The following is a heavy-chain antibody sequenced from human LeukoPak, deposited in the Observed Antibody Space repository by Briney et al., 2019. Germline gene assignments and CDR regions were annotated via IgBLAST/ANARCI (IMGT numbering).Heavy chain of an antibody. CDR2: ISSSSSTI. D-gene: IGHD3-9*01. Sequence: GGSLRLSCAASGFTFSSYSMNWVRQAPGKGLEWVSYISSSSSTIYYADSVKGRFTISRDNAKNSLYLQVNSLRAEDTAVYYCARDYYDILTGYYLDYWGQGTLVTVSS. CDR3: ARDYYDILTGYYLDY. V-gene: IGHV3-48*01. J-gene: IGHJ4*02. CDR1: GFTFSSYS.